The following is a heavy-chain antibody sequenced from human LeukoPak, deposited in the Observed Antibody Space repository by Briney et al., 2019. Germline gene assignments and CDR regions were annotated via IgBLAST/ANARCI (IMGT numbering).Heavy chain of an antibody. J-gene: IGHJ6*03. CDR2: FDPEDGET. CDR1: GYTLTELS. Sequence: ASVKVSCKVSGYTLTELSMHWVRQAPGKGLEWMGGFDPEDGETIYAQKFQGRVTMTEDTSTDTAYMELSSLRSEDTAVYYCATLWGSYAVAPKRYYYYYMDVWGKGTTVTISS. CDR3: ATLWGSYAVAPKRYYYYYMDV. V-gene: IGHV1-24*01. D-gene: IGHD3-16*01.